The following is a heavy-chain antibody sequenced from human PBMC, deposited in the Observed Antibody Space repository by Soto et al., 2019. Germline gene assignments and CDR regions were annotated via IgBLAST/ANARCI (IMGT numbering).Heavy chain of an antibody. Sequence: GGSLRLSCAASGFTFSSYWMSWVRQAPGKGLEWVANIKQDGSEKYYVDSVKGRFTISRDNAKNSLYLQMNSLRAEDTAVYYCARYCSSTSCYALGFDYWGQGTLVTVSS. J-gene: IGHJ4*02. CDR3: ARYCSSTSCYALGFDY. V-gene: IGHV3-7*01. CDR2: IKQDGSEK. CDR1: GFTFSSYW. D-gene: IGHD2-2*01.